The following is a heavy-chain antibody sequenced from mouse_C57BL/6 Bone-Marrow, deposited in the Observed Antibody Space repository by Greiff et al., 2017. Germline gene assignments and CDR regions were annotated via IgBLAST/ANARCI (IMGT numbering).Heavy chain of an antibody. J-gene: IGHJ2*01. D-gene: IGHD1-1*01. CDR1: GFTFSSYA. CDR3: ARDYYENFDY. CDR2: ISDGGSYT. V-gene: IGHV5-4*01. Sequence: EVPLVESGGGLVKPGGSLKLSCAASGFTFSSYAMSWVRQTPEKRLEWVATISDGGSYTYSPDTVKGRFPISRDNAKNNLYLQMSHLKSEDTAMYYCARDYYENFDYWGQGTTLTVSS.